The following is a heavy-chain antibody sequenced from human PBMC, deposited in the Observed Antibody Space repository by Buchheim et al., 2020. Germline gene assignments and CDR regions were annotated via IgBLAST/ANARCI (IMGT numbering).Heavy chain of an antibody. J-gene: IGHJ4*02. CDR1: GGSISSSSYY. D-gene: IGHD3-9*01. V-gene: IGHV4-39*01. CDR3: ARQEDILTGYVKNYFDY. CDR2: IYYSGST. Sequence: QLQLQESGPGLVKPSETLSLTCTVSGGSISSSSYYWGWIRQPPGTGLEWIGSIYYSGSTYYNPSLRSRVTISVDTSKNQFSLKLSSVTAADTAVYYCARQEDILTGYVKNYFDYWGQGTL.